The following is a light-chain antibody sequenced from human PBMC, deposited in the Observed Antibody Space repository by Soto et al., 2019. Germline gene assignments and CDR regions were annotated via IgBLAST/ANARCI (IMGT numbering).Light chain of an antibody. V-gene: IGLV1-44*01. Sequence: QSVLTQPPSASGTPGQRVTISCSGSSSNIGSEHVNWYQQVPGTAPKLLIYANNQRPSGVPDRFSVSKSGTSASLAIGGLQXXXXXXXYCAAWDDSLKGWVFGGGTKLTVL. CDR3: AAWDDSLKGWV. CDR1: SSNIGSEH. CDR2: ANN. J-gene: IGLJ3*02.